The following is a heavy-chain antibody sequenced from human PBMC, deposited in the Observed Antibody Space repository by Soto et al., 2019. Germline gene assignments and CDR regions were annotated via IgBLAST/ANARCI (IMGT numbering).Heavy chain of an antibody. CDR2: IYYSGST. CDR3: AREGGIVGATAADY. J-gene: IGHJ4*02. CDR1: GGSISSGGYY. Sequence: QVQLQESGPGLVKPSQTLSLTCTVSGGSISSGGYYWSWIRQHPGKGLEWIGYIYYSGSTYYNPSRKSRVTISVDTSMNQVSLKLSSVTAADTAVYYCAREGGIVGATAADYWGQGTLVTVSS. V-gene: IGHV4-31*03. D-gene: IGHD1-26*01.